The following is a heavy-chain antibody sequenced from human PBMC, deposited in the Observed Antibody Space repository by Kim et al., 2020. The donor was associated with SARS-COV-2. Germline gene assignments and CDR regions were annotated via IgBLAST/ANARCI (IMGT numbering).Heavy chain of an antibody. CDR1: GYTFSDYA. V-gene: IGHV1-3*01. D-gene: IGHD1-1*01. CDR2: INADNTNT. J-gene: IGHJ4*02. Sequence: ASVKVSCKASGYTFSDYAMHWVRRAPGQRLEWMGWINADNTNTIYSEKLQGRVTITRDASASIAYMELSSLRSEDTALYYCARESARSTGTDFDYWGQGT. CDR3: ARESARSTGTDFDY.